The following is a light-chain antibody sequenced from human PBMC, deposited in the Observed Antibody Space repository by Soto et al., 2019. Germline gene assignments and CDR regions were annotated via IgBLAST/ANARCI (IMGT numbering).Light chain of an antibody. CDR2: RAS. V-gene: IGKV3-15*01. CDR3: QQFSNWPPLT. J-gene: IGKJ1*01. CDR1: QSVGGD. Sequence: EIVMTQSPVTLSVSPGERATLSCRASQSVGGDLVWYQQKPGQAPRLLIYRASTRATGIPARFSGSGSGTEFTLTISSLQSEDFAIYYCQQFSNWPPLTFGQGTKVEIK.